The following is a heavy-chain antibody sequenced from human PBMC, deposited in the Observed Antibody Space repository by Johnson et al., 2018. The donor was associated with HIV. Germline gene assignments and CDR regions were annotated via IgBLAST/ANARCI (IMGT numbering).Heavy chain of an antibody. CDR2: ISYDGSNQ. J-gene: IGHJ3*02. Sequence: QVQLVESGGGVVQPGRSLRLSCAASGFTFSSYDMHWVRQAPGKGLEWVAVISYDGSNQYYADSVKGRFTISRDNSKNTLYLQMNSLRAEDTAVYYCAGEWELLGSAFDIWGQGTMVTVSS. CDR1: GFTFSSYD. D-gene: IGHD1-26*01. CDR3: AGEWELLGSAFDI. V-gene: IGHV3-30*03.